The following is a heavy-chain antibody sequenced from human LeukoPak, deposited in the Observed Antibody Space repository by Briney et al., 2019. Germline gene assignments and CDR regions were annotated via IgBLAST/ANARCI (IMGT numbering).Heavy chain of an antibody. Sequence: ASVKVSCKASGGTFSSYAISWVRQAPGQGLEWMGGIIPIFGTANYAQKFQGRVTITADESTSTAYMELSSLRSEDTAVYYCAWTRGDYVGPFDYWGQGTLVTVSS. CDR2: IIPIFGTA. J-gene: IGHJ4*02. V-gene: IGHV1-69*13. D-gene: IGHD4-23*01. CDR1: GGTFSSYA. CDR3: AWTRGDYVGPFDY.